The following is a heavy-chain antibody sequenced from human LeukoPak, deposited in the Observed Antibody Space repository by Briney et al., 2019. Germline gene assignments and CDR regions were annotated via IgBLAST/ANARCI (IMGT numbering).Heavy chain of an antibody. CDR1: GYTLTELS. V-gene: IGHV1-24*01. Sequence: GASVKVSCKVSGYTLTELSMHWVRQAPGKGLEWMGGFDPQDGETIYAQKFQGRVTMTEDTSTDTAYMELSSLRSEDTVVYYCATDYRNVDIVYGVDVWGQGTTVTVSS. J-gene: IGHJ6*02. D-gene: IGHD5-12*01. CDR3: ATDYRNVDIVYGVDV. CDR2: FDPQDGET.